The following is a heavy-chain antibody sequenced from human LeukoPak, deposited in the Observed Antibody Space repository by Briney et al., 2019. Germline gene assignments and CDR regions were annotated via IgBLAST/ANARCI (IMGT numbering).Heavy chain of an antibody. Sequence: ASVKVSCKASGYTFTGYYMHWVRQAPGRGLEWMGWINPNSGGTNYARKFQGRVTMTRDTSISTAYMELSRLRSDDTAVYYCARVVLGFPLKYYFDYWGQGTLVTVSS. D-gene: IGHD2-21*01. CDR3: ARVVLGFPLKYYFDY. CDR1: GYTFTGYY. J-gene: IGHJ4*02. V-gene: IGHV1-2*02. CDR2: INPNSGGT.